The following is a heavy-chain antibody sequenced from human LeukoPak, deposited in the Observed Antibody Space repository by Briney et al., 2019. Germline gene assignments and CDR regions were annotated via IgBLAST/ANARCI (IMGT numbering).Heavy chain of an antibody. CDR2: INPNSGGT. CDR3: ARDAITMVRGVIKSWFDP. J-gene: IGHJ5*02. V-gene: IGHV1-2*02. Sequence: ASVKVSCKASGYTFTGYYMHWVRQAPGQGLEWMGWINPNSGGTNYAQKFQGRVTVTRDTSISTAYMELSRLRSDDTAVYYYARDAITMVRGVIKSWFDPWGQGTLVTVSS. D-gene: IGHD3-10*01. CDR1: GYTFTGYY.